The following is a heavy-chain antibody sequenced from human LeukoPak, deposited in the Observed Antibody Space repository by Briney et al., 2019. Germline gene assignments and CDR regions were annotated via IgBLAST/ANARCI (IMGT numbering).Heavy chain of an antibody. Sequence: ASVKVSCKTSGYTFTDNVITWVRQAPGQGLEWMGWISVYNGDTNYAQTLQARVRMTTDTSTTTAYVELRSLRSDDTAVYYCARDLLQYFDWLTMAGYWGQGTLVSVSS. CDR2: ISVYNGDT. D-gene: IGHD3-9*01. J-gene: IGHJ4*02. CDR1: GYTFTDNV. V-gene: IGHV1-18*01. CDR3: ARDLLQYFDWLTMAGY.